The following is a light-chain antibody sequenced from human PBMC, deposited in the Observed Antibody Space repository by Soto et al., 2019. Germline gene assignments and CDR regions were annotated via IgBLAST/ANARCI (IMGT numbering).Light chain of an antibody. Sequence: EIVLTQSPATLSLSPGERATLSCRASQSVGSYFAWYQQQPGQAPRLLIYDAFTRATGIPARFSGSGSGTDFTLTISSLEPEDFAVYFCQQRSSWPLTFGGGTMVEIK. V-gene: IGKV3-11*01. CDR1: QSVGSY. J-gene: IGKJ4*01. CDR2: DAF. CDR3: QQRSSWPLT.